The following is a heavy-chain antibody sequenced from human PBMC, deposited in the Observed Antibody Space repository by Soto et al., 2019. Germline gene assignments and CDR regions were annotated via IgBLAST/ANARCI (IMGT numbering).Heavy chain of an antibody. J-gene: IGHJ4*02. Sequence: QVQLVESGGGLVQPGGSLRLSCAASGFTFSDYYMSWIRQAPGKGLEWVSYISSSGSTIYYADSVKGRFTISRDNAKNSLYLQMNSLRAEDTAVYYCARDSNLYYYDSSGSFDYWGQGTLVTVSS. D-gene: IGHD3-22*01. CDR3: ARDSNLYYYDSSGSFDY. CDR2: ISSSGSTI. CDR1: GFTFSDYY. V-gene: IGHV3-11*01.